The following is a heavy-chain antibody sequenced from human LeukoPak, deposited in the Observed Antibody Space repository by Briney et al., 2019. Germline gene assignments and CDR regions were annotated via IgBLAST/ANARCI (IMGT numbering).Heavy chain of an antibody. CDR2: IHAGGSDP. J-gene: IGHJ5*02. CDR3: AKGGHHFDPFYT. V-gene: IGHV3-23*01. Sequence: GGSLRLSCAVSGFTFSTSPMGRVRQAPGKGLEWVSSIHAGGSDPFCADSVQGRCTISRDNSKNVLSLQLNNLRAEDTAIYFCAKGGHHFDPFYTWGQGPLVTVSS. CDR1: GFTFSTSP.